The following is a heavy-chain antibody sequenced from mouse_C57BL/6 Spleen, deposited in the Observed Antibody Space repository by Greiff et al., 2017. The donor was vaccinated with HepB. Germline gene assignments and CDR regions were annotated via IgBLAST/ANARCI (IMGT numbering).Heavy chain of an antibody. D-gene: IGHD2-4*01. CDR3: ARPDDYDWYFDV. CDR2: ISGGGGNT. J-gene: IGHJ1*03. Sequence: EVKVVESGGGLVKPGGSLKLSCAASGFTFSSYTMSWVRQTPEKRLEWVATISGGGGNTYYPDSVKGRFTISRDNAKNTLYLQMSSLRSEDTALYYCARPDDYDWYFDVWGTGTTVTVSS. CDR1: GFTFSSYT. V-gene: IGHV5-9*01.